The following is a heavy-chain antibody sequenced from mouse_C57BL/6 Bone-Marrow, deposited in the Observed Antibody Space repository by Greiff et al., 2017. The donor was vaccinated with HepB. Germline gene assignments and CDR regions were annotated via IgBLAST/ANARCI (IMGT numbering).Heavy chain of an antibody. D-gene: IGHD2-3*01. CDR3: ARDDDYDY. V-gene: IGHV5-17*01. CDR1: GFTFSDYG. J-gene: IGHJ2*01. Sequence: EVKVEESGGGLVKPGGSLKLSCAASGFTFSDYGMHWVRQAPEKGLEWVAYISSGSSTIYYADTVKGRFTISRDNAKNTLFLQMTSLRSEDTAMYYCARDDDYDYWGQGTTLTVSS. CDR2: ISSGSSTI.